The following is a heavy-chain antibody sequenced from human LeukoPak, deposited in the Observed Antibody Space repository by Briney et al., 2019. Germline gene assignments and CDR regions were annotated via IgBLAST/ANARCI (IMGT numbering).Heavy chain of an antibody. V-gene: IGHV4-30-4*01. CDR1: GGSISRDDYY. J-gene: IGHJ4*02. D-gene: IGHD3-3*01. CDR2: IYHTGST. Sequence: PSQTLSLTCSVSGGSISRDDYYWSWIRQPPGKGLEWIAYIYHTGSTYYNPSLKSRVTMSVDTSKNQFSLNLSSVTAADTAVYYCASVRSGYHFDYWGQGTLVTVPS. CDR3: ASVRSGYHFDY.